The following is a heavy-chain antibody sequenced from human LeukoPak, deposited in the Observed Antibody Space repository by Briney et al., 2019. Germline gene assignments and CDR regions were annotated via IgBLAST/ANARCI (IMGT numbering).Heavy chain of an antibody. CDR3: ASSNASSWLPIDY. J-gene: IGHJ4*02. D-gene: IGHD6-13*01. V-gene: IGHV4-59*08. CDR1: GGSISSYY. CDR2: IYYSGST. Sequence: SETLSLTCTVSGGSISSYYWSWIRQPPGKGVEWIGYIYYSGSTNYNPSLKSRVTISVDTSKNQFSLKLSSVTAADTAVYYCASSNASSWLPIDYWGQGTLVTVSS.